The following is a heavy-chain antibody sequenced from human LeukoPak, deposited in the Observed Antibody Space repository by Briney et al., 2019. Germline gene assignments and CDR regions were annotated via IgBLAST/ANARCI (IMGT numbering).Heavy chain of an antibody. CDR2: INHSGST. CDR3: ASVCSGGSCYAMSAFDI. CDR1: GGSFSGYY. Sequence: SETLSLTCAVYGGSFSGYYWSWIRQPPGKGLEWIGEINHSGSTNYNPSLKSRVTISVDTSKNQFSLKLSSVTAADTAVYYCASVCSGGSCYAMSAFDIWGQGTMVTVSS. J-gene: IGHJ3*02. D-gene: IGHD2-15*01. V-gene: IGHV4-34*01.